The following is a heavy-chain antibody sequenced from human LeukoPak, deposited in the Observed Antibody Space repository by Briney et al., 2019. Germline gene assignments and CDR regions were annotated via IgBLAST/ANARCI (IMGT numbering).Heavy chain of an antibody. CDR2: TYYRSKWYN. V-gene: IGHV6-1*01. D-gene: IGHD3-3*01. CDR3: ARARVILEWLPYFDY. J-gene: IGHJ4*02. CDR1: GDSVSSNSAA. Sequence: KASQTLSLTCAISGDSVSSNSAAWNWIRQSPARGLEWLGRTYYRSKWYNDYAVSVKSRITINPDTSKNQSSLQLSSVTAADTAVYYCARARVILEWLPYFDYWGQGTLVTVSS.